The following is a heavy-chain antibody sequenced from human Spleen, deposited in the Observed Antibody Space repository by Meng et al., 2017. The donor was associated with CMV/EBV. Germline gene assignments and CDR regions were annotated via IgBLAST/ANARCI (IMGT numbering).Heavy chain of an antibody. J-gene: IGHJ4*02. V-gene: IGHV4-34*01. CDR2: VHHRENA. CDR3: ARGRGSGFLTSHYFDF. CDR1: GGSFSSSF. Sequence: GSLRLSCAVSGGSFSSSFWNWIRQTPGKGLEWIGEVHHRENASYTPSLKGRANISVDRSRNQLSLTLHSVTAADTAVYYCARGRGSGFLTSHYFDFWAQGTLVTVSS. D-gene: IGHD3-3*01.